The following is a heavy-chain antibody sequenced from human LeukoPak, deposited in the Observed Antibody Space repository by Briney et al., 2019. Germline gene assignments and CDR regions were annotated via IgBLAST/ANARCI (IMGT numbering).Heavy chain of an antibody. D-gene: IGHD1-26*01. Sequence: PGGSLRLSCAASGLTFSTAWMSWVRQAPGKGLEWVGRIKNKGDGGTTDYAAPVKGRFTISRDNSKNTLYLQMNSLRAEDTAVYYCAKGFVGADFDYWGQGTLVTVSS. CDR3: AKGFVGADFDY. V-gene: IGHV3-15*01. J-gene: IGHJ4*02. CDR1: GLTFSTAW. CDR2: IKNKGDGGTT.